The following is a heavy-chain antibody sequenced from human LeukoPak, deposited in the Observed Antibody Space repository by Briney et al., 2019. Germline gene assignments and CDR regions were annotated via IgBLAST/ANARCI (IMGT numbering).Heavy chain of an antibody. J-gene: IGHJ3*02. CDR2: IYYSGST. D-gene: IGHD4-17*01. CDR3: ASLTVTSDAFDI. Sequence: PSETLSLTCTVSGGSISSYYWSWIRQPPGKGLEWIGYIYYSGSTNYNPSLKSRLTISLDTSKNQFSLKLSSVTAADTAVYYCASLTVTSDAFDIWGQGTMVTVSS. V-gene: IGHV4-59*01. CDR1: GGSISSYY.